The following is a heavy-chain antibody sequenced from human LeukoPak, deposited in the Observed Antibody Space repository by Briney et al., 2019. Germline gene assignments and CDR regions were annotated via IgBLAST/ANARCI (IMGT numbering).Heavy chain of an antibody. CDR1: GYSFTSYW. V-gene: IGHV5-10-1*01. J-gene: IGHJ3*02. Sequence: PGGSLRLSCKGSGYSFTSYWISWVRQMPGKGREWMGRIDPSDSYANYSPSFQGHVTISADKSISTAYLQWSSLKASDTAMYYCATLTMIVVTGAFDIWGQGTMVTVSS. CDR3: ATLTMIVVTGAFDI. CDR2: IDPSDSYA. D-gene: IGHD3-22*01.